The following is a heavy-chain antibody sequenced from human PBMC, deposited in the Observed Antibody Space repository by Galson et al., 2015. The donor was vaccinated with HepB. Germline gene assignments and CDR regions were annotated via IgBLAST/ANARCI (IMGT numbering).Heavy chain of an antibody. V-gene: IGHV3-23*01. J-gene: IGHJ6*03. Sequence: SLRLSCAASGFTFSSYAMSWVRQAPGKGLEWVSAISGSGGSTYYADSVKGRFTISRDNSKNTLYLQMNSLRAEDTAVYYCAKSGGSYQYYYYYMDVWGKGTTVTVSS. D-gene: IGHD1-26*01. CDR3: AKSGGSYQYYYYYMDV. CDR1: GFTFSSYA. CDR2: ISGSGGST.